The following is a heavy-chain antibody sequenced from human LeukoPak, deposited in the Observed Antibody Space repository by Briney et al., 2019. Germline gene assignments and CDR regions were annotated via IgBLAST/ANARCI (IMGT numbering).Heavy chain of an antibody. CDR3: ARGDYSSSWYEYNWFDP. CDR2: IYYSGST. D-gene: IGHD6-13*01. Sequence: SETLSLTCTVSGGSISSYYWSWIRQPPGKGLEWIGYIYYSGSTNHNPSLKSRVTISVDTSKNQFSLKLSSVTAADTAVYYCARGDYSSSWYEYNWFDPWGQGTLVTVSS. J-gene: IGHJ5*02. V-gene: IGHV4-59*01. CDR1: GGSISSYY.